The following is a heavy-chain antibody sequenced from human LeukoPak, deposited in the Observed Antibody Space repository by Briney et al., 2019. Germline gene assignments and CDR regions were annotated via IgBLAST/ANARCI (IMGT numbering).Heavy chain of an antibody. Sequence: PGGSLRLSCVASGFTFSSYWATWVRQAPGKGLEWVANIDPDGSHQYYVDSVKGRFTISRDNAKTSLYLQMNSLRAEDTAVYYCARDLSGVTGYTYGRGIDYWGQGTLVTVSS. CDR1: GFTFSSYW. D-gene: IGHD5-18*01. V-gene: IGHV3-7*01. J-gene: IGHJ4*02. CDR3: ARDLSGVTGYTYGRGIDY. CDR2: IDPDGSHQ.